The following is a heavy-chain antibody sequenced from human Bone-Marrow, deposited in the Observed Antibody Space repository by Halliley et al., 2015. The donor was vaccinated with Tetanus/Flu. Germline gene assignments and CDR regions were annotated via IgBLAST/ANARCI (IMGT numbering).Heavy chain of an antibody. J-gene: IGHJ6*02. V-gene: IGHV4-59*01. CDR2: IYNSGSS. CDR1: GDSIINYS. CDR3: ARDYDFWGGSPTGHGMDG. Sequence: TLSLTCTVSGDSIINYSWGWIRQPPGKGLEWIGYIYNSGSSSYNPSLRSRVTISVDTSKNQFSLRLSSVTTADTAVYYCARDYDFWGGSPTGHGMDGWGQGTTVTVSS. D-gene: IGHD3-3*01.